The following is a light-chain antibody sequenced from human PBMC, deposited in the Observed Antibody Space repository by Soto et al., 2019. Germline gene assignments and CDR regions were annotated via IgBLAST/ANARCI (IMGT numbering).Light chain of an antibody. V-gene: IGKV3-15*01. J-gene: IGKJ5*01. CDR1: QSVSSN. CDR2: GAS. Sequence: IVMTQSPVTLSVSPGERLTLSCRPSQSVSSNLAWYQHKPGQAPRLLIHGASTRATSIPARFSGSGSGTDFTLNISSLEPEDFAVYYCQQRNNWPAISFGQGTRLEI. CDR3: QQRNNWPAIS.